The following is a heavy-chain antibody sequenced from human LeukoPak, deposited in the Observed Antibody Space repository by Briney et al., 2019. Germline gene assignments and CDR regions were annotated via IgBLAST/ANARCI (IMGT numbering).Heavy chain of an antibody. V-gene: IGHV4-59*01. CDR3: ARGGYCSGGSCYLPLYYYYYMDV. CDR2: IYYSGST. Sequence: SETLSLTCTVSGGSISSYYWSWIRQPPGKGLEWIGYIYYSGSTSYKPSLKSRVTISVDTSKNQFSLKLRSVTAADTAVYYCARGGYCSGGSCYLPLYYYYYMDVWGKGTTVTVSS. CDR1: GGSISSYY. D-gene: IGHD2-15*01. J-gene: IGHJ6*03.